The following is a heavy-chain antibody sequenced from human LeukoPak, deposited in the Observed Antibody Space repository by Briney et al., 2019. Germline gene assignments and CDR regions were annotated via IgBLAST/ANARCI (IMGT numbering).Heavy chain of an antibody. CDR3: AKDSKVAAAGYFFDY. CDR1: GFTFNNYG. J-gene: IGHJ4*02. Sequence: GGSLRLSCAASGFTFNNYGMHWVRQAPGKGLEWAAVIATDGRDKKYADSVKGRFTISRDNSKNTLYLVMNSLRPEDTAVYHCAKDSKVAAAGYFFDYWGQGTLVTVSS. D-gene: IGHD6-13*01. V-gene: IGHV3-30*18. CDR2: IATDGRDK.